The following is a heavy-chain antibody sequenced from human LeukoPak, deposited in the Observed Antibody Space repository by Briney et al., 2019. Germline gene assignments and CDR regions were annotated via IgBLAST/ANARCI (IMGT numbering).Heavy chain of an antibody. CDR3: AELGITMIGGV. J-gene: IGHJ6*04. V-gene: IGHV3-48*03. D-gene: IGHD3-10*02. CDR1: GFTFSSYE. Sequence: GGSLRLSCAASGFTFSSYEMNWVRQAPGKGLEWDSYISSSGSTIYYADSVKGRFTISRDNAKNSLYLQMNRLRAEDTAVHYCAELGITMIGGVWGKGTTVTISS. CDR2: ISSSGSTI.